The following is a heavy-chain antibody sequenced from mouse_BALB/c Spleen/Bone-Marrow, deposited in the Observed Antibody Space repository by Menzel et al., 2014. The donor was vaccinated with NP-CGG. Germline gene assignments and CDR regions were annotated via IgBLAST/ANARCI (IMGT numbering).Heavy chain of an antibody. V-gene: IGHV1-77*01. D-gene: IGHD2-4*01. J-gene: IGHJ1*01. Sequence: LEESGPELVKPGASVKMSCKASGYTFTDYVISWVKQRTGQGLEWVGEIYPGSGSTYYNEKFKGKATLTADKSSNTAYMQLSSLTSEDSAVYFCARYYDYDWYFDVWGAGTTVTVSS. CDR1: GYTFTDYV. CDR3: ARYYDYDWYFDV. CDR2: IYPGSGST.